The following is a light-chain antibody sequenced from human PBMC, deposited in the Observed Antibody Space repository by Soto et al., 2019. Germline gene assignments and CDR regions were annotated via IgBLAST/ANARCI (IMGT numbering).Light chain of an antibody. CDR2: DDS. J-gene: IGLJ2*01. V-gene: IGLV3-21*02. CDR3: QVWDSSSEHVV. Sequence: SYELTQPPSVSVAPGQTARITCGGNNIGSKSVHWYQQKTGQAPVVVVYDDSDRPSGIPERFTGSKSANTATLTISRVEAGDEADYYCQVWDSSSEHVVFGGGTKLTVL. CDR1: NIGSKS.